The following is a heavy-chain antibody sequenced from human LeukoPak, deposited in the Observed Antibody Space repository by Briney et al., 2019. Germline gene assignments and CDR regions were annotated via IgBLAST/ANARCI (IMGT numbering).Heavy chain of an antibody. Sequence: PGGSPRLSCAASGFTFSSYGMHWVRQAPGKGLEWVAFIRYDGSNKYYADSVKGRFTISRDNSKNTLYLQMNSLRAEDTAVYYCARTSGHYPLGAFDIWGQGTMVTVSS. V-gene: IGHV3-30*02. J-gene: IGHJ3*02. CDR3: ARTSGHYPLGAFDI. CDR2: IRYDGSNK. D-gene: IGHD1-14*01. CDR1: GFTFSSYG.